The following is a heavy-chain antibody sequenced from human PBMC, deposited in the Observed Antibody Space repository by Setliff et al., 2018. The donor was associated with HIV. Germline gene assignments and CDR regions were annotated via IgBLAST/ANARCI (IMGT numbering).Heavy chain of an antibody. CDR2: IQYYESNK. CDR1: GLTFSRYG. Sequence: GGSLRLSCAVSGLTFSRYGFHWVRQVPGKGLDWVTFIQYYESNKYYGDSVRGRFTISRDNSKNTLYLQMNSLRSEDTAVYFCAKSFNSGPTNWNIDVWGTGTTVTVSS. D-gene: IGHD1-20*01. V-gene: IGHV3-30*02. CDR3: AKSFNSGPTNWNIDV. J-gene: IGHJ6*03.